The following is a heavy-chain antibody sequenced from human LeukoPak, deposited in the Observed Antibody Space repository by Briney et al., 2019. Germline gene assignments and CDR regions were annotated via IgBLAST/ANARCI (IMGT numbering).Heavy chain of an antibody. D-gene: IGHD6-19*01. CDR1: GFTFSSYA. Sequence: GGSLRLSCAASGFTFSSYAMSWVRQAPGKGLEWVSAISGSGGSTYYADSVRGRFTISRDNSKNTLYLQMNSLRAEDTAVYYCAKDPGPAVAAPFDYWGQGTLVTVSS. V-gene: IGHV3-23*01. CDR3: AKDPGPAVAAPFDY. CDR2: ISGSGGST. J-gene: IGHJ4*02.